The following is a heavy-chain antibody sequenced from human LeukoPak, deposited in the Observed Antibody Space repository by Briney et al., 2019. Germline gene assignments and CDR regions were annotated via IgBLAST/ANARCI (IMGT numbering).Heavy chain of an antibody. CDR1: GGSISSGDYS. CDR3: ARHDPMDV. CDR2: IYHSGST. V-gene: IGHV4-30-2*01. J-gene: IGHJ6*02. Sequence: SETLSLTCAVSGGSISSGDYSWGWIRQPPGKGLEWIGYIYHSGSTYYNPSLKSRVTISVDRSKNQFSLKLSSVTAADTAVYYCARHDPMDVWGQGTTVTVSS.